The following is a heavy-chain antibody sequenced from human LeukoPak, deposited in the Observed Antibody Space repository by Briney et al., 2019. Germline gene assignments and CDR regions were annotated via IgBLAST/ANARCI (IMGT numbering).Heavy chain of an antibody. CDR1: GGSINSHY. CDR3: ARISLGYCSSTSCYQVGTGHYYYYMDV. Sequence: SETLSLTYTVSGGSINSHYWSWIRQPPGKGLEWIGYIYYSGSTNYNPSLKSRVTISVDTSKNQFSLKLSSVTAADTAVYYCARISLGYCSSTSCYQVGTGHYYYYMDVWGKGTTVTVSS. CDR2: IYYSGST. J-gene: IGHJ6*03. D-gene: IGHD2-2*01. V-gene: IGHV4-59*11.